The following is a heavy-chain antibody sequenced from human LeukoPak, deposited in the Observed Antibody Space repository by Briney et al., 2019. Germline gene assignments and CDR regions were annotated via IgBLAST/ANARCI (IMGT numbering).Heavy chain of an antibody. CDR3: ARDTCGCGSGWHLYWYFDL. Sequence: GGSLRLSCAASGFTFSDYAMHWVRQAPGKELEYVSAISSNGGSIHYANSVKGRFTISRDNSKNTLNLQMDSLRAEDMAVYYCARDTCGCGSGWHLYWYFDLWGRGTLVTVSS. D-gene: IGHD6-19*01. V-gene: IGHV3-64*01. J-gene: IGHJ2*01. CDR2: ISSNGGSI. CDR1: GFTFSDYA.